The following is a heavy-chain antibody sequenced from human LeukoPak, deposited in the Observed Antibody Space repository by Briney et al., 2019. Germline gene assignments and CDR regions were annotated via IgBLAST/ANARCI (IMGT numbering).Heavy chain of an antibody. J-gene: IGHJ6*03. CDR2: MNPNSGNT. Sequence: ASVKVSCKASGYTFTSYDINCVRQATGQGLEGMGLMNPNSGNTGYAQKFQGRVTMTRNTSISTAYMELSSLRSEDTAVYYCARHYRGYYYDGSGLPPHYYYYYMDVWGKGTTVPISS. CDR3: ARHYRGYYYDGSGLPPHYYYYYMDV. CDR1: GYTFTSYD. V-gene: IGHV1-8*01. D-gene: IGHD3-22*01.